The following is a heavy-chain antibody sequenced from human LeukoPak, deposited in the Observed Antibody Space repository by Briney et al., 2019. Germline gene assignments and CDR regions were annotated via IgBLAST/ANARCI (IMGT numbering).Heavy chain of an antibody. CDR1: GYTFTSYG. D-gene: IGHD3-9*01. CDR3: ARGYDILTGYYTQFDP. CDR2: ISAYNGNT. V-gene: IGHV1-18*01. J-gene: IGHJ5*02. Sequence: ASVKVSCKASGYTFTSYGISWVRQAPGQGLEWMGWISAYNGNTNYAQKLQGGVTMTTDTSTSTAYMELRSLRSDDTAVYYCARGYDILTGYYTQFDPWGQGTLVTVSS.